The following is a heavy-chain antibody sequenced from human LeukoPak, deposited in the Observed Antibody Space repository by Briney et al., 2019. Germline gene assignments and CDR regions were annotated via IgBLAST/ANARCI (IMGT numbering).Heavy chain of an antibody. CDR3: ARDASGIYSLQGLNWFDP. Sequence: ASVKVSCKASGYTFTGYYMHWVRQAPGQGLEWMGIINPSGGSTSYAQKFQGRVTMTRDMSTSTVYMELSSLRSEDTAVYFCARDASGIYSLQGLNWFDPWGQGTLVIVSS. V-gene: IGHV1-46*01. CDR2: INPSGGST. CDR1: GYTFTGYY. J-gene: IGHJ5*02. D-gene: IGHD1-26*01.